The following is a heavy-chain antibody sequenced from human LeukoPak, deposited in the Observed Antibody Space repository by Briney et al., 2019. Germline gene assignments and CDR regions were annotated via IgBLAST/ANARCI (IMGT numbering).Heavy chain of an antibody. D-gene: IGHD3-3*01. Sequence: GGSLRLSCAASGFTFIGYAMSWVRQAPGKGLEWVSAISGNGGSTYYADSVKGRFTISRDNSKDTLYLQMNNARDEDTAVYYCAKALGQYYDFWSGSGVYYSMDVWGKGTTVTVSS. CDR2: ISGNGGST. CDR1: GFTFIGYA. V-gene: IGHV3-23*01. CDR3: AKALGQYYDFWSGSGVYYSMDV. J-gene: IGHJ6*03.